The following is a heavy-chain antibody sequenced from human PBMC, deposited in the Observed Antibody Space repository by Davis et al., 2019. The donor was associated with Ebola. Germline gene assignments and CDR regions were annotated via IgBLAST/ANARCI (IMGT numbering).Heavy chain of an antibody. J-gene: IGHJ4*02. CDR1: GFPFSDFP. CDR2: TSYDGSNK. Sequence: PGGSLRLSCAASGFPFSDFPMFWVRQAPGKGLEWVAVTSYDGSNKYYEDSVKGRFTISRDNTKNTLFLQMNSLRAEDTAVYYCARSGSLDYWGQGTLVTVSS. D-gene: IGHD6-19*01. CDR3: ARSGSLDY. V-gene: IGHV3-30*04.